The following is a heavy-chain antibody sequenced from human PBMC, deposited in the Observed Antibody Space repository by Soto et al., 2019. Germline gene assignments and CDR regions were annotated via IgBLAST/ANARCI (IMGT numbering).Heavy chain of an antibody. CDR2: TYYRSKWFN. CDR3: SRDRAEAGTYYSGMDV. CDR1: GDSVSRNSGA. Sequence: PSQTLSLTCAISGDSVSRNSGAWNWLRQSPSRGLEWLGRTYYRSKWFNDYAVSVKGRITINPDTSKNQFSLQLNSVTPEDTAVYYCSRDRAEAGTYYSGMDVWGQGTTVTVSS. J-gene: IGHJ6*02. D-gene: IGHD6-19*01. V-gene: IGHV6-1*01.